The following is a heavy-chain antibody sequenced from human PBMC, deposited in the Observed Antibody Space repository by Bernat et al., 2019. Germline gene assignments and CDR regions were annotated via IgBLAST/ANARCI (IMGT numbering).Heavy chain of an antibody. CDR2: IYYSGTT. J-gene: IGHJ3*02. D-gene: IGHD3-10*01. CDR3: AGSKLLWDAFDI. V-gene: IGHV4-61*08. Sequence: QVQLQESGPGLVKPSQTLSLTCTVSGCSISSGDYYWSWIRQPPGKGLEWSGYIYYSGTTNYNPSLKSRVTISVDTSKNQFSLRLGSVTAADTAVFYCAGSKLLWDAFDIWGQGTMVTVSS. CDR1: GCSISSGDYY.